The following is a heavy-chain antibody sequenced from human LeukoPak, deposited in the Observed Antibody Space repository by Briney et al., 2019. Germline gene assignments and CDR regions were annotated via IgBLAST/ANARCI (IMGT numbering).Heavy chain of an antibody. D-gene: IGHD6-19*01. CDR3: AKGRSGTAVADPDY. Sequence: PGRSLRLSCAVSGFSFSNYCMYWVRQAPRKGLDWVALISYDGSQYYADSVQGRFTISRDKSKNTVHLQMNSLRTDDTAVYYCAKGRSGTAVADPDYWGEGTLVTVSS. V-gene: IGHV3-30*18. J-gene: IGHJ4*02. CDR1: GFSFSNYC. CDR2: ISYDGSQ.